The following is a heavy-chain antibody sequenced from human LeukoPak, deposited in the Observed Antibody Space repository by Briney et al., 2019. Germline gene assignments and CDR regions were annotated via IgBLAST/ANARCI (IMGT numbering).Heavy chain of an antibody. CDR1: GFTFSSYG. V-gene: IGHV3-30*03. CDR3: ARGLGSAPGDY. Sequence: PGGSLRLSCAASGFTFSSYGMHWVRQAPGKGLEWVAVISYDGSNKYYADSVKGRFTISRDNSKNTLYLQMNSLRAEDTAVYYCARGLGSAPGDYWGQGTLVTVSS. CDR2: ISYDGSNK. D-gene: IGHD6-6*01. J-gene: IGHJ4*02.